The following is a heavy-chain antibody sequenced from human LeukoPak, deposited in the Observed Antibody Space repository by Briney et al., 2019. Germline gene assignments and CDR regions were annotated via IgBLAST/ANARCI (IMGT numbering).Heavy chain of an antibody. V-gene: IGHV3-15*07. J-gene: IGHJ4*01. D-gene: IGHD1-1*01. CDR3: TTGGLERFFFDY. CDR1: GFTFNTYT. Sequence: GGSLRLSCAASGFTFNTYTMNWVRQAPGKGLEWVGRIKTKTDGGTTDYAAPVKGRFTISRDDSENTLYLQMNSLKTEDTAVYYCTTGGLERFFFDYWGQGTLVTVSS. CDR2: IKTKTDGGTT.